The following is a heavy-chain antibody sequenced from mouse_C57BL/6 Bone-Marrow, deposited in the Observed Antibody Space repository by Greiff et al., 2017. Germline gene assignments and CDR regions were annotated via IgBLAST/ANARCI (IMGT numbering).Heavy chain of an antibody. Sequence: QVQLQQSGAELARPGASVKLSCKASGYTFTSYGISWVKQRTGQGLEWIGEIYPRSGNTYYNEKFKGKATLTADKSSSTAYMELRSLTSEDSAVYFCARPYYYGSEWFAYWGQGTLVTVAA. J-gene: IGHJ3*01. CDR3: ARPYYYGSEWFAY. V-gene: IGHV1-81*01. CDR1: GYTFTSYG. CDR2: IYPRSGNT. D-gene: IGHD1-1*01.